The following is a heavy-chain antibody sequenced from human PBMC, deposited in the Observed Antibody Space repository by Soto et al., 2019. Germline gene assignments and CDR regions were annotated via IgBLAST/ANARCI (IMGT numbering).Heavy chain of an antibody. CDR2: IYHTGNA. D-gene: IGHD3-22*01. Sequence: PSETLSLTCTVSGDSISNSRFYWAWIRQPPGEGLEWIGSIYHTGNAYYNPSLKSRVTIFVDTSKNQFSPKLTSVTAADTALYYCARDYFDSSDYTTNWFDPWGQGTLVTVSS. V-gene: IGHV4-39*01. CDR3: ARDYFDSSDYTTNWFDP. CDR1: GDSISNSRFY. J-gene: IGHJ5*02.